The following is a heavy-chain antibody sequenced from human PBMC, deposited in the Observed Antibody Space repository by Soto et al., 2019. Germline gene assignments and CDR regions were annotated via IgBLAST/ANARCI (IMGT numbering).Heavy chain of an antibody. CDR1: GFTVSSNY. D-gene: IGHD3-22*01. CDR2: IYSGGST. J-gene: IGHJ3*02. Sequence: GSLRLSCAASGFTVSSNYMSWVRQAPGKGLEWVSVIYSGGSTYYADSVKGRFTISRDNSKNTLYLQMNSLRAEGTAVYYCASRQYYYDSSGYSDAFDIWGQGTMVTVSS. V-gene: IGHV3-53*01. CDR3: ASRQYYYDSSGYSDAFDI.